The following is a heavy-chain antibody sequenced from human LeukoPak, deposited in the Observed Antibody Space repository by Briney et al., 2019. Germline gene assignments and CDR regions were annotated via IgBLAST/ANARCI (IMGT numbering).Heavy chain of an antibody. CDR1: RFTLSSFA. J-gene: IGHJ6*02. Sequence: GGSLRLSCAASRFTLSSFAMTWVRQAPGKGLEWVSGIGDSGDSTSYADSVKGRFTIFRDNSKNTLYLQMNSLRAEDTAVYYCVKAMDLSLKYYYYGMDVWGQGTTVTVSS. CDR3: VKAMDLSLKYYYYGMDV. D-gene: IGHD3-16*02. V-gene: IGHV3-23*01. CDR2: IGDSGDST.